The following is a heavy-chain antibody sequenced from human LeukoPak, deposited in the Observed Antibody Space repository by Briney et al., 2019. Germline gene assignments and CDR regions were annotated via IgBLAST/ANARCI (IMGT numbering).Heavy chain of an antibody. CDR2: IYYSGST. D-gene: IGHD3-22*01. CDR1: GGSISSSSYY. Sequence: SETLSLTCTVSGGSISSSSYYWGWIRQPPGKGLEWIGSIYYSGSTYYNPSLKSRVTISVDTSKNQFSLKLSSVTAADTAVYYCARDAPYYYDSSGYYPDIWGQGTMVTVSS. V-gene: IGHV4-39*07. J-gene: IGHJ3*02. CDR3: ARDAPYYYDSSGYYPDI.